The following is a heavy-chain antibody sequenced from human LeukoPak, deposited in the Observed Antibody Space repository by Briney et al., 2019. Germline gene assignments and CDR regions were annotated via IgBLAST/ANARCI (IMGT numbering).Heavy chain of an antibody. J-gene: IGHJ4*02. CDR2: ISTSDNSIYNTR. V-gene: IGHV3-48*03. Sequence: PGGSLRLSCAASGFTFSSYEMNWVRQAPGKGLELISYISTSDNSIYNTRYYADSVQGRFTISRDNAKNSLYLQMNCLRAEDTAVYDCARDPLYTSGWYYFDSWGQGTLVTVSS. CDR1: GFTFSSYE. D-gene: IGHD6-19*01. CDR3: ARDPLYTSGWYYFDS.